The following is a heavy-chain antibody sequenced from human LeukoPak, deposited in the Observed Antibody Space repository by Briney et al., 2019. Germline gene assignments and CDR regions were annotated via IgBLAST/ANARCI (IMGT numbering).Heavy chain of an antibody. CDR3: ARGGGGDSAAPFGY. CDR2: INPSGGSS. D-gene: IGHD2-21*02. J-gene: IGHJ4*02. V-gene: IGHV1-46*01. CDR1: GYTFTSYY. Sequence: ASAKVSCKASGYTFTSYYMHWVRQAPGQGLEWMGIINPSGGSSRYAQKFQGRVTMTSDTSTSTLYMELSSLRSEDTAVYYCARGGGGDSAAPFGYWGQGTLVTVAS.